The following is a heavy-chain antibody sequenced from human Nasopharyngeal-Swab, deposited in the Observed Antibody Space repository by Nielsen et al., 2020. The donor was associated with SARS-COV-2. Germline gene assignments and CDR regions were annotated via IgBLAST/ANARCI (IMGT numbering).Heavy chain of an antibody. CDR2: INHSGST. V-gene: IGHV4-34*01. CDR3: ARGGIPTGDLPTGYYFDY. D-gene: IGHD7-27*01. Sequence: EKLSLTCAVYGGTFSGYYWSWIRQPPGKGLEWIGEINHSGSTNYNPSLKRRVTISVDTSKNQFSLKLSSGTAADTAVYYCARGGIPTGDLPTGYYFDYWGQGTLVTVSS. CDR1: GGTFSGYY. J-gene: IGHJ4*02.